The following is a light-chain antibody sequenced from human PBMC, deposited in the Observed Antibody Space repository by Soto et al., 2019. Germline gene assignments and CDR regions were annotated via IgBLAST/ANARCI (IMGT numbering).Light chain of an antibody. CDR3: QQRSNCPLT. Sequence: VMTHSPATLSVSPWEIATLSCGASQSVSSYLAWYQQKPGLAPGLLIYDASNRATGIPARFSGSGSGTDFTLTISSLEPEDFAVYYCQQRSNCPLTFGGGTKVDIK. CDR2: DAS. V-gene: IGKV3-11*01. CDR1: QSVSSY. J-gene: IGKJ4*01.